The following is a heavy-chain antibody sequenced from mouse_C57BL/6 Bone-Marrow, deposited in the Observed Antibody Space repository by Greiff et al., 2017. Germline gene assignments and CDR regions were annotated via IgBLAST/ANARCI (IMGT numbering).Heavy chain of an antibody. CDR3: ARDSNYGDCAMDY. CDR1: GYTFTSYG. D-gene: IGHD2-5*01. Sequence: QVQLQQPGAELVKPGASVKMSCKASGYTFTSYGISWVKQRTGQGLEWIGEIYPRSGNTYYNEKFKGKATLTADKSSSTAYMELRSLTSEDSAVYFCARDSNYGDCAMDYWGQGTSVTVSS. CDR2: IYPRSGNT. J-gene: IGHJ4*01. V-gene: IGHV1-81*01.